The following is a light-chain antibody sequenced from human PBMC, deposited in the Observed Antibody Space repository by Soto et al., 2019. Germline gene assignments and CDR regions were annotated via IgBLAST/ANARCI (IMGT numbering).Light chain of an antibody. CDR3: QQYNDYWT. V-gene: IGKV1-5*01. J-gene: IGKJ1*01. Sequence: DIQMTQSPSTLSASVGDRVVITCRASQSITTWLAWYQQKPGKAPKLLIYDASSLESGVPSRCSGSGSGTEFTLTISSLQPDDFATYYCQQYNDYWTFGQGTKVEIK. CDR1: QSITTW. CDR2: DAS.